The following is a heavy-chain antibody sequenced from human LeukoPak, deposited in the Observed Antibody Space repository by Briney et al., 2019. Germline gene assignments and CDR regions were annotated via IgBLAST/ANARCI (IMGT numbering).Heavy chain of an antibody. CDR1: DITFSNYG. CDR2: ISHDGRNQ. V-gene: IGHV3-30*03. Sequence: HSGRSLRLSCAAADITFSNYGMHWGRMAPDKRLEWVAVISHDGRNQYYADYVKGRFTITRDTSKNTLYLQVNSLRPEDTAVYYCARVSECKIDLGRIADWGRGTLVTVSS. CDR3: ARVSECKIDLGRIAD. J-gene: IGHJ4*02. D-gene: IGHD3-10*01.